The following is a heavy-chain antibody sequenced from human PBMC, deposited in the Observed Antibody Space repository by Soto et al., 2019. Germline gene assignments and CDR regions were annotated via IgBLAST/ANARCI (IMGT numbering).Heavy chain of an antibody. V-gene: IGHV2-70*01. D-gene: IGHD1-7*01. Sequence: SGPTLVNPKQTLILTCAFSGFSLSRKGMSVSWIRQPPGKALEFLALIDWEEERFYSPSLRTRLTVSKDTSKSQVVLTLTNVDPVDTATYYCTRSNNWNYEYYFDYCGQGTLVTVYS. CDR2: IDWEEER. CDR3: TRSNNWNYEYYFDY. J-gene: IGHJ4*02. CDR1: GFSLSRKGMS.